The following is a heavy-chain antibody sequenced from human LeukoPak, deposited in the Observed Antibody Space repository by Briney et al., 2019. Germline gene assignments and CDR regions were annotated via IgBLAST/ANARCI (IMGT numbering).Heavy chain of an antibody. CDR3: ARGMTGFYTLFDY. CDR2: IYPGDSDT. Sequence: GESLKISFKASGYRFNNYWIGWVRQMPGKGLECMGIIYPGDSDTRYSPSFQGQVIISADKSISTAYLQWTSLRASDTAMYYCARGMTGFYTLFDYWGPGTLVTVSS. J-gene: IGHJ4*02. V-gene: IGHV5-51*01. CDR1: GYRFNNYW. D-gene: IGHD3/OR15-3a*01.